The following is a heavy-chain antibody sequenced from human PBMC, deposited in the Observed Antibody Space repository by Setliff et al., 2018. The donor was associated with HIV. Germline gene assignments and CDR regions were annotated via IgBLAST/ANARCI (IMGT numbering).Heavy chain of an antibody. J-gene: IGHJ5*02. CDR2: IMPNSGGM. V-gene: IGHV1-2*02. D-gene: IGHD5-18*01. Sequence: ASVKVSCKASGYTLTDYYMHWVRQVPGQGFEWMGWIMPNSGGMDFAQKFRGRITMSRDTSLITRTRDRPITTVFLELTRLTSDDTAIYYCARHAIQIKRWSPGDTWFDTWGQGTLVTVSS. CDR3: ARHAIQIKRWSPGDTWFDT. CDR1: GYTLTDYY.